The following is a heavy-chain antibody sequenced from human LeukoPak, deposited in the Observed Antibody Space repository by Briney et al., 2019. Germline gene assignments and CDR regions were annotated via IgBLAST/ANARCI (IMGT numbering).Heavy chain of an antibody. J-gene: IGHJ6*02. D-gene: IGHD3-16*01. V-gene: IGHV3-30-3*01. Sequence: PGRSLRLSCAASGFTFSSYAMHWVRQAPGKGLEWVAVISYDGSNKYYADSVKGRFTISRDNSKNPLYLQMNSLRAEDTAVYYCARVGGEGARWGYYYYGMDVWGQGTTVTVSS. CDR3: ARVGGEGARWGYYYYGMDV. CDR2: ISYDGSNK. CDR1: GFTFSSYA.